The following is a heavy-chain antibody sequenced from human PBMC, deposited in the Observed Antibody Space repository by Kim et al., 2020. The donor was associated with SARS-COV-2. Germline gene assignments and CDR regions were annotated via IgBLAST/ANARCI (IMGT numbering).Heavy chain of an antibody. CDR1: GFTFSSYA. Sequence: GGSLRLSCAASGFTFSSYAMSWVRQAPGKGLEWVSSIGGNGGSTYYADSVKGRFTISRDNSKNTLFLQMNNLRAEDTAVYYCAKGAGAPFFFDYWGQGTLVTVSS. D-gene: IGHD6-19*01. CDR2: IGGNGGST. V-gene: IGHV3-23*01. CDR3: AKGAGAPFFFDY. J-gene: IGHJ4*02.